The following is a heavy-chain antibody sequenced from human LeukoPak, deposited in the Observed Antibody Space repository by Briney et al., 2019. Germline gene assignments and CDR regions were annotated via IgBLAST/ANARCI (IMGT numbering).Heavy chain of an antibody. CDR2: INPNSGGT. Sequence: ASVRVSCKASGYTFNGYYLHWVRQAPGQGLEWMGWINPNSGGTNYAQKFQGRVTMTRDTSISTAYMELSRLRSDDTAVYYCARWMTTVITPDYWGQGTLVTVSS. J-gene: IGHJ4*02. D-gene: IGHD4-11*01. CDR1: GYTFNGYY. V-gene: IGHV1-2*02. CDR3: ARWMTTVITPDY.